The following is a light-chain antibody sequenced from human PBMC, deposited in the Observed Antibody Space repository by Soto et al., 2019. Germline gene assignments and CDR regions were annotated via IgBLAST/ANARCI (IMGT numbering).Light chain of an antibody. CDR3: QQRCNWPPVS. CDR2: DAS. V-gene: IGKV3-11*01. CDR1: QSVSGC. Sequence: EIVLTQSPATLSLSPGERATLSCRASQSVSGCLAWYQQKPGQAPRLLIYDASNRATGIQARFSGSGSGTDFTLTISSLEPEDFAVYYCQQRCNWPPVSFGGGTKVEIK. J-gene: IGKJ4*01.